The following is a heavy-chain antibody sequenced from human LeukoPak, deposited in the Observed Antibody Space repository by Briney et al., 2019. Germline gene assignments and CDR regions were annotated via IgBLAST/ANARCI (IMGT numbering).Heavy chain of an antibody. CDR3: ARGLWGTYYFDY. D-gene: IGHD3-16*01. CDR1: GYTFIGYY. J-gene: IGHJ4*02. Sequence: ASVKASCKASGYTFIGYYMHWVRQAPGQGLEWMGWINPNSGGTNYAQKFQGRVTMTRDTSISTAYMELSRLRSDDTAVYYCARGLWGTYYFDYWGQGTLVTVSS. V-gene: IGHV1-2*02. CDR2: INPNSGGT.